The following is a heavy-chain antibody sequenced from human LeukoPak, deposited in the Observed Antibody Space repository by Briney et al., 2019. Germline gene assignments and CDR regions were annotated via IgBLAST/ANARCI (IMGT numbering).Heavy chain of an antibody. D-gene: IGHD1-26*01. CDR1: GFTFSSYA. V-gene: IGHV3-23*01. CDR3: AKYAGSPGAFDY. Sequence: GGSLRLSCAASGFTFSSYAMSWVRQAPGKGLEWVSTITGSGTSTYYADSVKGRFPISRDNSKNTLCLRMSSLGAGDTAVYYCAKYAGSPGAFDYWGQGTLVTVSS. CDR2: ITGSGTST. J-gene: IGHJ4*02.